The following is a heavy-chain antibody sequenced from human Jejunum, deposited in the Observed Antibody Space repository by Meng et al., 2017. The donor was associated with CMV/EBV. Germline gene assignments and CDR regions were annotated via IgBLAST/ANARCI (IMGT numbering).Heavy chain of an antibody. CDR3: ARDGYGGDSGGLWFDP. CDR1: GSIRGGEYY. CDR2: IYYSGVT. J-gene: IGHJ5*02. D-gene: IGHD4-23*01. V-gene: IGHV4-30-4*08. Sequence: GSIRGGEYYWNWIRQPPGKGLEWIGNIYYSGVTYYNPSLKSRLTMSVDNSKNQFSLNLKSVTAADTAVYYCARDGYGGDSGGLWFDPWGQGTLVTVSS.